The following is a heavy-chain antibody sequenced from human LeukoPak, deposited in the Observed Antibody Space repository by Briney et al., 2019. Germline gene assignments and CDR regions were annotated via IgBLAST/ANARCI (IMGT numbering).Heavy chain of an antibody. Sequence: GESLKISCKGSGYSFTSYWIGWVRQMPGKGLEWMGITYPGDSDTRYSPSFQGQVTISADKSISTAYLQWSSLKASDTAMYYCASRIAAAGTGVPYYFDYWGQGTLVTVSS. CDR1: GYSFTSYW. V-gene: IGHV5-51*01. CDR3: ASRIAAAGTGVPYYFDY. J-gene: IGHJ4*02. CDR2: TYPGDSDT. D-gene: IGHD6-13*01.